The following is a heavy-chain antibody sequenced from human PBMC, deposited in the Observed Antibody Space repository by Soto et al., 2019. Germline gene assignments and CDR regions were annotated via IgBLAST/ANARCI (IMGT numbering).Heavy chain of an antibody. V-gene: IGHV3-53*01. CDR3: ARDRTGYYGMDV. Sequence: GGSLRLSCVAAGLIASNNYRSWVRQATWKGLEWVSVMYSGGATDYADSVKGRFTISRDNSKNTLFLEMSSLRPEDTAVYYCARDRTGYYGMDVWGQGTTVTVSS. J-gene: IGHJ6*02. CDR2: MYSGGAT. CDR1: GLIASNNY.